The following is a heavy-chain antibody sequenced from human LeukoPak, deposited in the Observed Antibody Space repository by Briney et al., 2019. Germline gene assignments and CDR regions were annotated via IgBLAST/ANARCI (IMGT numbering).Heavy chain of an antibody. J-gene: IGHJ4*02. D-gene: IGHD3-22*01. Sequence: GESPKISCKGSGYRFTSYWIGWVRQMPRKGLEWMGIIYPGDCDTIYSPSFQGQVTISADKSLSNVYLQWSSLKASSIAMYYCAIRYYANSGYCYTECYFDYWGQGTLVTVSS. CDR2: IYPGDCDT. V-gene: IGHV5-51*01. CDR3: AIRYYANSGYCYTECYFDY. CDR1: GYRFTSYW.